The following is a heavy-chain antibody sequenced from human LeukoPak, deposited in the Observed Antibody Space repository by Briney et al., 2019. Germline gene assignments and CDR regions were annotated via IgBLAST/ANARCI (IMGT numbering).Heavy chain of an antibody. CDR2: ISSSGSTI. D-gene: IGHD6-13*01. CDR1: GFTFSSYE. J-gene: IGHJ4*02. Sequence: GGSLRLSCAASGFTFSSYEMNWVREAPGKGLEWVSYISSSGSTIYYADSVKGRFTISRDNAKNSLYLQMNSLRAEDTAVYYCARDSLQYSSSWYDSSFDYWGQGTLVTVS. CDR3: ARDSLQYSSSWYDSSFDY. V-gene: IGHV3-48*03.